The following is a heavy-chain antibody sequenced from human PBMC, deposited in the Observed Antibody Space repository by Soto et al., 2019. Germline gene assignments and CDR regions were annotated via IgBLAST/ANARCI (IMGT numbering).Heavy chain of an antibody. D-gene: IGHD3-22*01. J-gene: IGHJ6*02. Sequence: PSETLSLTCAVPGGSFSGYYWSWIRQPPGKGLEWIGEINHSGSTNYNPSRKSRVTISVDTSKNQFSLKLSSVSAADTAVYYCARALTYYYDSSGYYRSYGMDVWGQGTTVTVAS. CDR2: INHSGST. V-gene: IGHV4-34*01. CDR1: GGSFSGYY. CDR3: ARALTYYYDSSGYYRSYGMDV.